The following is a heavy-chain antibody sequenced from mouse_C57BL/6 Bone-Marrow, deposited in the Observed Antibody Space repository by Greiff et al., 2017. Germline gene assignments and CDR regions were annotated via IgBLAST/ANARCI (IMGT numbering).Heavy chain of an antibody. CDR3: ARKFPGAAYYFDY. J-gene: IGHJ2*01. V-gene: IGHV2-2*01. Sequence: VKLQESGPGLVQPSQSLPITCTASGFSLTSYGVHWVRQSPGQGLEWLGVIWCGGGTDYNAAFISRLSISKDNPTGQVFLQMNSLQAADPAVYYCARKFPGAAYYFDYWGQGSTLT. CDR1: GFSLTSYG. CDR2: IWCGGGT.